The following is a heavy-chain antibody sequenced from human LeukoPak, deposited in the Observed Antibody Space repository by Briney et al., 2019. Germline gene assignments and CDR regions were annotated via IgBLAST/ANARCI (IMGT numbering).Heavy chain of an antibody. Sequence: SETLSLTCAVYGGSFSGYYWTWIRQPPGKGLEWIGEISHSGSTNYNRSLKSRVTISVDTSKNQFSLKLSSVTAADTAVYYCARRVVAAAGTDYYSYMDVWGKGTTVTVSS. V-gene: IGHV4-34*01. J-gene: IGHJ6*03. CDR1: GGSFSGYY. CDR3: ARRVVAAAGTDYYSYMDV. D-gene: IGHD6-13*01. CDR2: ISHSGST.